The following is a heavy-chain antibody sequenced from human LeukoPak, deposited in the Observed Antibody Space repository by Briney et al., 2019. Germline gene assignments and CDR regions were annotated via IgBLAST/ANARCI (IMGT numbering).Heavy chain of an antibody. D-gene: IGHD2-8*01. V-gene: IGHV4-4*07. CDR1: GGSISSYY. Sequence: SETLSLTCTVSGGSISSYYWSWVRQPAGEGLEWIGRIQSSGSTNHNPSLESRVTMSVDTSKFQFSLKLSSVTAADTAVYYCARGVSPLDYWGQGTLVTVSS. J-gene: IGHJ4*02. CDR2: IQSSGST. CDR3: ARGVSPLDY.